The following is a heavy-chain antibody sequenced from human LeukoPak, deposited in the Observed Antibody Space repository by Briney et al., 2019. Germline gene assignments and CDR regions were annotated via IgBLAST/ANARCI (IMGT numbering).Heavy chain of an antibody. V-gene: IGHV4-31*03. J-gene: IGHJ4*02. CDR1: GGSISSGGYY. CDR3: ARTFLSGDSKKVGYFDD. D-gene: IGHD5-12*01. Sequence: SETLSLTCTVSGGSISSGGYYWSWIRQHPGKGLEWIGYIYYSGSTYYNPSLKSRVTISVDTSKNQFSLKLSSVTAADTAVYYCARTFLSGDSKKVGYFDDWGQGTLVTVSS. CDR2: IYYSGST.